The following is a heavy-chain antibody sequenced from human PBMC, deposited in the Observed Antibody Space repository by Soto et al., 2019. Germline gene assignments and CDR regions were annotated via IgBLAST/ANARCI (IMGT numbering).Heavy chain of an antibody. CDR1: GFSFSSYG. J-gene: IGHJ4*02. CDR2: ISYDGTDE. V-gene: IGHV3-30*18. Sequence: QVQLVESGGGVVQPGRSLRLSCAASGFSFSSYGMHWVRQAPGKGLEWVAMISYDGTDEYYADSVKGRFTISRDNSKNAVYLRMNSLRAEDTAVYYCAKQESGWNDHFDYWGQETLVTVSS. CDR3: AKQESGWNDHFDY. D-gene: IGHD1-1*01.